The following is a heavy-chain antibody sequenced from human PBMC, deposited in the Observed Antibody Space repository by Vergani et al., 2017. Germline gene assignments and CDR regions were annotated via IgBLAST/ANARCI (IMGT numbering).Heavy chain of an antibody. J-gene: IGHJ4*02. V-gene: IGHV3-30*18. CDR1: GFTFSSYG. D-gene: IGHD6-19*01. CDR2: ISYDGSNK. CDR3: AKDTGYSSGWYADY. Sequence: QVQMVESGGGVVQRGRSLRLSCAASGFTFSSYGMHWVRQATGKGLEWVAVISYDGSNKYYADSVKGRFTISRDNSKNTLYLQMNSLRAEDTAVYYCAKDTGYSSGWYADYWGQGTLVTVSS.